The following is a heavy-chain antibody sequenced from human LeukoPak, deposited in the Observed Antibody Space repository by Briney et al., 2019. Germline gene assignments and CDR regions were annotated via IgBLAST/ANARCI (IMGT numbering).Heavy chain of an antibody. Sequence: ASVKVSCKASGYTFTSYAMHWVRQAPGQRLEWMGWINAGNGNTKYSQKFQGRVTITRDTSATTAYMELSSLRSEDTAVYYCARDKCSGDYCYSFDYWGQGTLVTVSS. J-gene: IGHJ4*02. CDR3: ARDKCSGDYCYSFDY. CDR1: GYTFTSYA. CDR2: INAGNGNT. V-gene: IGHV1-3*01. D-gene: IGHD2-15*01.